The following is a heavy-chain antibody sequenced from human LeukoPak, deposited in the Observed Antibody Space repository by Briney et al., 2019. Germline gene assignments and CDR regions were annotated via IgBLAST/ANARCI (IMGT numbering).Heavy chain of an antibody. D-gene: IGHD6-13*01. CDR2: IYHSGST. V-gene: IGHV4-38-2*02. CDR1: GYSISSGYY. CDR3: ARGYSSSWYLNWFDP. J-gene: IGHJ5*02. Sequence: PSETLSLTCTVSGYSISSGYYWGWLRQPPGKGLEWIGSIYHSGSTYYNPSLKSQVTISVDTSKNQFYLKLTSLTAADTAVYYCARGYSSSWYLNWFDPWGEGTLVTVSS.